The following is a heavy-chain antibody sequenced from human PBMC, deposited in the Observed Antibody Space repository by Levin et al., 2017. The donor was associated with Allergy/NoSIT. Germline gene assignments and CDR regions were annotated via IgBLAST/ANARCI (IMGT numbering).Heavy chain of an antibody. D-gene: IGHD3-22*01. CDR1: GFTVSSNY. CDR2: IYSGGST. CDR3: ARDQDYYDSSGYSI. V-gene: IGHV3-53*01. J-gene: IGHJ4*02. Sequence: GESLKISCAASGFTVSSNYMSWVRQAPGKGLEWVSVIYSGGSTYYADSVKGRFTISRDNSKNTLYLQMNSLRAEDTAVYYCARDQDYYDSSGYSIWGQGTLVTVSS.